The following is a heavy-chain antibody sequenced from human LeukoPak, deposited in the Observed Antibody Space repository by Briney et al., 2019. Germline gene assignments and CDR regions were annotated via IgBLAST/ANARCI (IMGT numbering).Heavy chain of an antibody. CDR1: GFTFSGHW. CDR2: INQGGSDK. V-gene: IGHV3-7*01. CDR3: TRDRSRAEDD. Sequence: GGSLRLYCAASGFTFSGHWMSWVRQAPGKELEWVANINQGGSDKYYVDSVKGRFTISRDNANNLLYLQMNSLRGEDTAVYYCTRDRSRAEDDWGQGTLVTVSS. D-gene: IGHD1-14*01. J-gene: IGHJ4*02.